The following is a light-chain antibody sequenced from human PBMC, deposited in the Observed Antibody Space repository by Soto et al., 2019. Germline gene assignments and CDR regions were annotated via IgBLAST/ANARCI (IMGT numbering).Light chain of an antibody. Sequence: DIVMTQTPLSLPFAPGEPASLSWTSRQILLDSDDGNTYLDWYLQKPGQSPQLLIYTVSYRASGVPDRFSGSGSGTDFTLKISRVEAEDVGVYYCMQRIEFLLTFGGGTKVDI. CDR2: TVS. V-gene: IGKV2-40*01. CDR1: QILLDSDDGNTY. J-gene: IGKJ4*01. CDR3: MQRIEFLLT.